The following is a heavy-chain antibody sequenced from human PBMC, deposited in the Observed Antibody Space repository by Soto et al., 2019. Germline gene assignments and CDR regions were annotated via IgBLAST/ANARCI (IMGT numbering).Heavy chain of an antibody. Sequence: ASVKVSCKASGYTFTSYGISWVRQAPGQGLEWMGWMSANSGNTSYAQKFQGRVTMTRNTSISTAYMELSSLRSEDTAVYYCARRPAGIWSGYYQPYYYYYMDVWGKGTTVTVSS. J-gene: IGHJ6*03. CDR3: ARRPAGIWSGYYQPYYYYYMDV. CDR1: GYTFTSYG. D-gene: IGHD3-3*01. CDR2: MSANSGNT. V-gene: IGHV1-8*02.